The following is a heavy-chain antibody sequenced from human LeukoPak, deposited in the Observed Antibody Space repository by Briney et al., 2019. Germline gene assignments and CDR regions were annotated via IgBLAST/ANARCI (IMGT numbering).Heavy chain of an antibody. J-gene: IGHJ6*03. D-gene: IGHD6-19*01. V-gene: IGHV1-2*02. Sequence: ASVKVTCQCTGYTFPGYIKHELRQPPGQGLDWMGFIRPNSGGTHYVHKLQGRVTMTRDTSISTAYMELSRLRSDDTAVYYCAREREQWLSSYMDVWGKGTTVTVSS. CDR1: GYTFPGYI. CDR3: AREREQWLSSYMDV. CDR2: IRPNSGGT.